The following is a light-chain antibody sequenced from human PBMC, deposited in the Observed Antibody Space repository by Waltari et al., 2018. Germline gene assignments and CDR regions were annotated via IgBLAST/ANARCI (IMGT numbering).Light chain of an antibody. CDR2: GGS. CDR3: QQYGFSSWT. Sequence: EIVLTQSPGTLSLSLGESATLSCRASQSIDSNYVAWYQQKPGQAPRLLISGGSPRATGIPDRFRGSESGTDFFTLTINRLEPEDFAVYYCQQYGFSSWTFGQGTKVEMK. J-gene: IGKJ1*01. V-gene: IGKV3-20*01. CDR1: QSIDSNY.